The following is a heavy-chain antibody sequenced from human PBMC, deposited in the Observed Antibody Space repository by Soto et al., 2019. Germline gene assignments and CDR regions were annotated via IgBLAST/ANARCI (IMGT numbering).Heavy chain of an antibody. J-gene: IGHJ6*02. CDR3: AAASSSREYCSGGSCLYYYYGMDV. D-gene: IGHD2-15*01. Sequence: SVKVSCKASGFTFTSSAVQWVRQARGQRLEWIGWIVVGSSNTNYAQKFQERVTITRDMSTSTAYMELSSLRSEDTAVYYCAAASSSREYCSGGSCLYYYYGMDVWGQGTTVTVS. CDR1: GFTFTSSA. V-gene: IGHV1-58*01. CDR2: IVVGSSNT.